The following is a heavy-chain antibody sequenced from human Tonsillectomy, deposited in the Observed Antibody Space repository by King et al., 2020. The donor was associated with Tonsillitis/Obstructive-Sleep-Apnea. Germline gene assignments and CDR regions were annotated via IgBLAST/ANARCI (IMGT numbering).Heavy chain of an antibody. J-gene: IGHJ6*03. D-gene: IGHD2-15*01. CDR3: ASGDCSGGSCSSYYFMDV. Sequence: VQLVESGGGLIQPGGSLRLSCAASGFTVSNNYMSWVRQAPGKGLEVVSVLYSVCSTYYADSVTGRFTISRDNSKNKVYLQMNSLRAEDAAVAYCASGDCSGGSCSSYYFMDVWGKGTTVTVS. CDR2: LYSVCST. V-gene: IGHV3-53*01. CDR1: GFTVSNNY.